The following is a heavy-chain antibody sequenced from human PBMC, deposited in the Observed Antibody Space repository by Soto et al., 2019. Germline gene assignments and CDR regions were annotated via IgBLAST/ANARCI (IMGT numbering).Heavy chain of an antibody. J-gene: IGHJ4*02. CDR1: GFTFSSYG. D-gene: IGHD5-18*01. Sequence: EVQLLESGGGLVQPGGSLRLSCAASGFTFSSYGMSWVRQAPGKGLEWVSAISGSGANTYYADSVKGRFTISRDNSKNTLYLQMNSLRAEDSAMYYCVRERSGYSYADSWGQGTLVTVSS. V-gene: IGHV3-23*01. CDR3: VRERSGYSYADS. CDR2: ISGSGANT.